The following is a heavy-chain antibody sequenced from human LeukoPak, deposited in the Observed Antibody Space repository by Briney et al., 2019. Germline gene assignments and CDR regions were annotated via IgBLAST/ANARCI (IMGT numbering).Heavy chain of an antibody. CDR3: ARLSRGRFFDYVFDF. Sequence: SETLSLTCTVSGDSVTDTIYYWGWIRQPPGQGLQWIVNIYYTGSTYYNPSLRSRVTRSVDTSKNQFSLKMSSVTAADTAVYYCARLSRGRFFDYVFDFWGQGTLLTVSS. V-gene: IGHV4-39*01. CDR2: IYYTGST. J-gene: IGHJ4*02. D-gene: IGHD3-9*01. CDR1: GDSVTDTIYY.